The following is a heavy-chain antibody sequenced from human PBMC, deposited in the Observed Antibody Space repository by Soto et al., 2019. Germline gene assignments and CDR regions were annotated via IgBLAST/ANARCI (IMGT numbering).Heavy chain of an antibody. V-gene: IGHV1-69*01. Sequence: QEQLVQSGAEVKKPGSSVKVSCKASGGLFSSYPISWVRQVPGQGLEWMGGIIPVFQTAHYTQRFQGRVTITADESTNTAYLELSSLRSEDTAIYYWARCGSGYTWFNEFWGQGTLVTVSS. CDR2: IIPVFQTA. CDR3: ARCGSGYTWFNEF. J-gene: IGHJ4*02. D-gene: IGHD3-22*01. CDR1: GGLFSSYP.